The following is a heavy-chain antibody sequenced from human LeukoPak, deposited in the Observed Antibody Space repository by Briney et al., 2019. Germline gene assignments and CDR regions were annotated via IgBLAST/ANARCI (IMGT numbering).Heavy chain of an antibody. Sequence: SETLSLTCTVSGGSISSGGYYWSWIRQHPGKGLEWIGYIYYSGSTYYNPSLKSRVTISVDTSKNQFSLKLSSVTAADTAVYHCATRGYSYGRFDYWGQGTLVTVSS. CDR1: GGSISSGGYY. D-gene: IGHD5-18*01. J-gene: IGHJ4*02. CDR2: IYYSGST. CDR3: ATRGYSYGRFDY. V-gene: IGHV4-31*03.